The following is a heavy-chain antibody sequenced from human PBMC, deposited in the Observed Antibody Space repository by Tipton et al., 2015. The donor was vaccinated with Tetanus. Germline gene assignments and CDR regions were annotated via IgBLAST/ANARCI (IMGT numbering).Heavy chain of an antibody. CDR3: AKGGFGGDYGGY. CDR2: IYYSGST. D-gene: IGHD3-10*01. V-gene: IGHV4-31*03. Sequence: TLSLTCTVSGGSISSGGYYWSWIRQHPGKGLEWIGYIYYSGSTYYNPSLKSRVTISVDTSKNQFSLKLSSVTAAGTAVYYCAKGGFGGDYGGYWGQGTLVTVSS. J-gene: IGHJ4*02. CDR1: GGSISSGGYY.